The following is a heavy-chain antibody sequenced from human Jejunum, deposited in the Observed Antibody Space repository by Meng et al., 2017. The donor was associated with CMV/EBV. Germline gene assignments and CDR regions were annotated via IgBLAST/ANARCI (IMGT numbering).Heavy chain of an antibody. CDR2: IRNDGSEI. D-gene: IGHD3-10*01. J-gene: IGHJ4*02. CDR1: GISFSNSG. Sequence: QVQRVGSGGGVVQPGGSLRLLCVTSGISFSNSGMHWVRQAPGKGLEWVVFIRNDGSEIYYVDSVKGRFTISRDNSKNTVYLQMNSLRVEDTGVYYCVKDKGRTALDYWGQGSLVTVSS. V-gene: IGHV3-30*02. CDR3: VKDKGRTALDY.